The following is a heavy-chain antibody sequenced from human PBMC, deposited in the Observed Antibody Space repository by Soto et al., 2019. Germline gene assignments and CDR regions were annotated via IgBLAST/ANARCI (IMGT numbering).Heavy chain of an antibody. J-gene: IGHJ4*02. CDR3: ARGMTTVISRPLDY. CDR1: GFTFSWPW. D-gene: IGHD4-17*01. CDR2: INSGGGDT. V-gene: IGHV3-74*01. Sequence: EVQLVESGGGLVQPGGSLRLSCAASGFTFSWPWMHWVRQAPGKGLLWVARINSGGGDTSYADSVKGRFTISRDNAKNTLYLQMNSLRAEDTAVYYCARGMTTVISRPLDYWGQGTLVTVSS.